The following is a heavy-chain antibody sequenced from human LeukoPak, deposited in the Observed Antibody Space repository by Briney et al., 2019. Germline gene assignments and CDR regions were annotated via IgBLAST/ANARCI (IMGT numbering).Heavy chain of an antibody. Sequence: GGSLRLSCAASGFTFSSYWMHWVRQAPGKGLEWVSGINWNGGSTGYADSVKGRFTISRDNAKNSLYLQMNSLRAEDTALYYCARESPYIVVVPAAPFDYWGQGTLVTVSS. J-gene: IGHJ4*02. CDR3: ARESPYIVVVPAAPFDY. CDR2: INWNGGST. D-gene: IGHD2-2*01. V-gene: IGHV3-20*04. CDR1: GFTFSSYW.